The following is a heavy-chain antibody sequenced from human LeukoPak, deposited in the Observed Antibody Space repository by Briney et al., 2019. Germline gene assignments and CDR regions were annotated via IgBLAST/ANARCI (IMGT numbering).Heavy chain of an antibody. J-gene: IGHJ4*02. V-gene: IGHV3-20*04. D-gene: IGHD3-22*01. Sequence: RGSLRLSCAASGFTFDDYGISSVRQAPGKGVEWVSGMNWNGGRTGYAESVKGRFTISRDNDKNSLYLQMNGLRAEDTALYYCARDGSTYYYDSSGSDYWGQGTLVTVSS. CDR2: MNWNGGRT. CDR1: GFTFDDYG. CDR3: ARDGSTYYYDSSGSDY.